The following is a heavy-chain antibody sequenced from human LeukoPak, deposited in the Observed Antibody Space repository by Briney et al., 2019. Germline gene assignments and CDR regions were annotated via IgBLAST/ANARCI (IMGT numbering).Heavy chain of an antibody. J-gene: IGHJ2*01. D-gene: IGHD2-2*01. V-gene: IGHV3-30*03. CDR1: GFTFSSYG. CDR2: ISYDGSNK. CDR3: ARVVEYCSSTGCNYWYFDL. Sequence: GGSLRLSCAASGFTFSSYGMHWVRQAPGKGLEWVAVISYDGSNKYYADSVKGRFTISRDNSKNTLYLQMNSLRAEDTAVYYCARVVEYCSSTGCNYWYFDLWGRGTLVTVSS.